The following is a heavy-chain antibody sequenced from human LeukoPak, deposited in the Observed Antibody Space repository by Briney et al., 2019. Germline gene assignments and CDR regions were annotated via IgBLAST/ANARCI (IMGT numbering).Heavy chain of an antibody. CDR1: GFTFTTYW. D-gene: IGHD5-24*01. CDR3: ARGFDGYYGFDL. J-gene: IGHJ3*01. V-gene: IGHV3-7*05. CDR2: INQDGVEK. Sequence: QPGGSLRLSCAASGFTFTTYWMSWVRQAPGKGLGWVANINQDGVEKYYVASVRGRLTISRDNAKNSMYVQMNSLRAEDTAVYYCARGFDGYYGFDLWGQGTMVAVSS.